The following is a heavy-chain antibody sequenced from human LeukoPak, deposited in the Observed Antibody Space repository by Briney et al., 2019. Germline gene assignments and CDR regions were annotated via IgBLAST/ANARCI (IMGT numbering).Heavy chain of an antibody. V-gene: IGHV3-23*01. CDR1: GFTFSSYA. CDR3: AKGYYYGSGADAFDI. Sequence: GGSLRLSCAASGFTFSSYAMSWVRQAPGKGLEWVSAISGSGGSTYYADPVKGRFTISRDNSKNTLYLQMNSLRAEDTAVYYCAKGYYYGSGADAFDIWGQGTMVTVSS. D-gene: IGHD3-10*01. J-gene: IGHJ3*02. CDR2: ISGSGGST.